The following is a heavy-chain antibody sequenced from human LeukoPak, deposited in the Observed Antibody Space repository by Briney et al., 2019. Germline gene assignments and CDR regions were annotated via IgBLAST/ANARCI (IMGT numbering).Heavy chain of an antibody. D-gene: IGHD3-22*01. J-gene: IGHJ6*02. CDR1: GGSISSYY. CDR2: IYYSGST. V-gene: IGHV4-59*01. CDR3: ARTIFKSDSSGYAYYYGMDV. Sequence: PSETLSLTCTVSGGSISSYYWSWIRQPPGKGLEWIGYIYYSGSTNYNPSLKSRVTTSVDTSKNQFSLKLSSVTAADTAVYYCARTIFKSDSSGYAYYYGMDVWGQGTTVTVSS.